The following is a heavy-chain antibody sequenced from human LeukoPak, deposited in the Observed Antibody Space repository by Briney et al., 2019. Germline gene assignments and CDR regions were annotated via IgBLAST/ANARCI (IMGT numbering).Heavy chain of an antibody. V-gene: IGHV1-8*01. CDR2: MNPNSGNT. D-gene: IGHD3-9*01. CDR1: GYTFTSYD. J-gene: IGHJ4*02. CDR3: ARGATGYSTDDY. Sequence: ASVKVSCKASGYTFTSYDINWVRQATGQELEWMGWMNPNSGNTGYAQKFQGRVTMTRNTSISTAYMELSSLRSEDTAVYYCARGATGYSTDDYWGQGTLVTVSS.